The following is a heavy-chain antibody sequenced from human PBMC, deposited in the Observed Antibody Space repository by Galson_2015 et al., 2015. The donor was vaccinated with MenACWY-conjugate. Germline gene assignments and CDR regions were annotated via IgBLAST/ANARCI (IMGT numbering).Heavy chain of an antibody. D-gene: IGHD3-10*01. J-gene: IGHJ6*02. Sequence: SLRLSCAVSGFIVSYNYMTWVRQAPGKGLECVSVIYSDGTTYYADSVKGRFTISRDNSKNTVFLQMKSLKAEDTAVYYWSRDSRSTTVRGVTIRETIHYYYGMDFWGQGTTVTVSS. CDR1: GFIVSYNY. V-gene: IGHV3-53*01. CDR2: IYSDGTT. CDR3: SRDSRSTTVRGVTIRETIHYYYGMDF.